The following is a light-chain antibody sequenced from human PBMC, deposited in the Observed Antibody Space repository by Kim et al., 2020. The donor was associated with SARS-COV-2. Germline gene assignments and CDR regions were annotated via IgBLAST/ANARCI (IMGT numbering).Light chain of an antibody. CDR3: EQYNIWPPGT. V-gene: IGKV3-15*01. CDR1: QNVNRN. J-gene: IGKJ1*01. CDR2: GAS. Sequence: EIVMTQSPVTLSVSPGERATLSCRTSQNVNRNLAWYQQKPGQVPRLLMSGASSRANGFPARFSGSGSGTDYNRTIRSLQSEDFAVYYCEQYNIWPPGTFGEGTKVEIK.